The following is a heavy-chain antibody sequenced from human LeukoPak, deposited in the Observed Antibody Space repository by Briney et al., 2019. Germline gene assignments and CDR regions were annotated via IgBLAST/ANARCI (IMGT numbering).Heavy chain of an antibody. J-gene: IGHJ5*02. CDR1: GGSISSGDYY. CDR2: IYYSGST. CDR3: ARGSSDHYYDSSGYYHH. V-gene: IGHV4-30-4*01. D-gene: IGHD3-22*01. Sequence: SETLSLTCTVSGGSISSGDYYWSWIRQPPGKGLEWIGYIYYSGSTYYNPSLKSRVTISVDTSKNQFSLKLSSVTAADTAVHYCARGSSDHYYDSSGYYHHWGQGTLVTVSS.